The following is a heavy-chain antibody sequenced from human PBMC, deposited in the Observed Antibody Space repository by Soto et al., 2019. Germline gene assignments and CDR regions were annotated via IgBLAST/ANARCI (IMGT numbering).Heavy chain of an antibody. Sequence: QLQLQESGPGLVRPSETLSLTCTVSGGSISSSSYYWGWIRQPPGKELEWIGSIYYSGSTYYNPSLKSRVTISVDTSKNQFSLKLSSVTAADTAVYYCASPKIAFYNWFDPWGQGTLVTVSS. D-gene: IGHD3-3*02. CDR3: ASPKIAFYNWFDP. CDR2: IYYSGST. CDR1: GGSISSSSYY. V-gene: IGHV4-39*01. J-gene: IGHJ5*02.